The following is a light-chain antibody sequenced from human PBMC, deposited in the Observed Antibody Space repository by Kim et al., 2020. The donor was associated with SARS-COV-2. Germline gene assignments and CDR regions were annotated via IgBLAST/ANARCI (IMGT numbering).Light chain of an antibody. Sequence: SYELTQPLSVSVALGQTSRITCGGNNIGSKNVHWYQQKPVQAPVLVIYRDSPERFSGSNSGNTATLTISRAQAGDEADYYCQVWDSSTCLFGGGTQL. CDR1: NIGSKN. V-gene: IGLV3-9*01. CDR3: QVWDSSTCL. CDR2: RD. J-gene: IGLJ3*02.